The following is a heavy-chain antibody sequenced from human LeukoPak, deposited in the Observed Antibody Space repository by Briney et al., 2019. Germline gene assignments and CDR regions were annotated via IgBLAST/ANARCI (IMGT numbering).Heavy chain of an antibody. J-gene: IGHJ4*02. Sequence: PSETLSLXCTVSGGSISSGDYYWSWIRQPPGKGLEWIGYIYYSGITYYNPSLKSRVTISVDTSKNQFSLKLSSVTAADTAVYYCARVVPASNYDFDYWGQGTLVTVSS. CDR2: IYYSGIT. CDR3: ARVVPASNYDFDY. V-gene: IGHV4-30-4*08. CDR1: GGSISSGDYY. D-gene: IGHD2-2*01.